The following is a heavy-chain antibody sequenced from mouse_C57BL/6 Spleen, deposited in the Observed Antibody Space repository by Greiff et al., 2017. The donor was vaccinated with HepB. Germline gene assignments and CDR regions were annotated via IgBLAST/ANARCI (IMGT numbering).Heavy chain of an antibody. D-gene: IGHD1-3*01. Sequence: QVQLQQSGAELVKPGASVKISCKASGYAFSSYWMNWVKQRPGKGLEWIGQIYPGDGDTNYNGKFKGKATLTADKSSSTAYMQLSSLTSEESAVYFGARYALNEWDYAMDYWGQGTSVTVSS. V-gene: IGHV1-80*01. J-gene: IGHJ4*01. CDR1: GYAFSSYW. CDR3: ARYALNEWDYAMDY. CDR2: IYPGDGDT.